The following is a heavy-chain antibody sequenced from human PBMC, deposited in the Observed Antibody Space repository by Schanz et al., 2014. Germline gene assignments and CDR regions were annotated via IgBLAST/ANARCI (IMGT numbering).Heavy chain of an antibody. V-gene: IGHV1-18*01. CDR1: GYTFTSYG. Sequence: QVQLVQSGAEVKKPGASVKVSCKASGYTFTSYGISWVRQAPGQGLEWMGWITACNGDTNYALKLQGRVTMTTDTSTGTAYMDLTSLRSDGTTLYYCTRGGYSYALSAFDIWGQGTMVTVSS. D-gene: IGHD5-18*01. J-gene: IGHJ3*02. CDR3: TRGGYSYALSAFDI. CDR2: ITACNGDT.